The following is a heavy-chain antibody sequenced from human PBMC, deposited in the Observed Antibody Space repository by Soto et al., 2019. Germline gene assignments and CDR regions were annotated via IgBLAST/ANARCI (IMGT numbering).Heavy chain of an antibody. CDR2: IYHSGST. D-gene: IGHD1-1*01. V-gene: IGHV4-4*02. Sequence: SETLSLTCAVSGGSISSSNWWSWVRQPPGKGLEWIGEIYHSGSTNYNPSLKSRVTISVDKSTSTAYLKWNSLKASDTAMYYCARRATGTTHARWFDPWGQGTLVTVSS. CDR3: ARRATGTTHARWFDP. CDR1: GGSISSSNW. J-gene: IGHJ5*02.